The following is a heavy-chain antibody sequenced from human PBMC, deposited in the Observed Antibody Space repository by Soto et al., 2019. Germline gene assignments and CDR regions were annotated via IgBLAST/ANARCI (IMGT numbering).Heavy chain of an antibody. V-gene: IGHV3-30*04. CDR3: AKDRGRYCSCGTCYLFDY. D-gene: IGHD2-15*01. Sequence: QVQLVESGGGVVQPGRSLRLSCAASGFTFSSHAMHWVRQAPGKGLEWVAIISYDGSSQYYADSVKGRFTISRDNSKKTLYLKMNSLSAEDTALYYCAKDRGRYCSCGTCYLFDYWGQGTLVSVSS. J-gene: IGHJ4*02. CDR1: GFTFSSHA. CDR2: ISYDGSSQ.